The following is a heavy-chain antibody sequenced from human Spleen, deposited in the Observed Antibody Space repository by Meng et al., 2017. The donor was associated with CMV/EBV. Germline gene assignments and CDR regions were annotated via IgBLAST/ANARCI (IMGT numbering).Heavy chain of an antibody. J-gene: IGHJ4*02. CDR1: GFTFSSYA. Sequence: GESLKISCAASGFTFSSYAMSWVRQAPGKGLEWVSAISGSGGSTYYADSVKGRFTISRDNSKNTLYLQMNSLRAEDTAVYYCAKGEDGYNYANDYWGQGTLVTVSS. V-gene: IGHV3-23*01. CDR3: AKGEDGYNYANDY. D-gene: IGHD5-24*01. CDR2: ISGSGGST.